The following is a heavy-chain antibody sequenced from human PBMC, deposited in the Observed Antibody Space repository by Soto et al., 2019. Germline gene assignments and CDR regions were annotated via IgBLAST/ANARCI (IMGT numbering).Heavy chain of an antibody. CDR2: IKSKTDGGTT. CDR3: TTAVPVTKPPHFDY. J-gene: IGHJ4*02. CDR1: GFTFSNAW. V-gene: IGHV3-15*01. D-gene: IGHD4-17*01. Sequence: PGGSLRLSCAASGFTFSNAWMSWVRQAPGKGLEWVGRIKSKTDGGTTDYAAPVKGRFTISRDDSKNTLYLQMNSLKTEDTAVYYCTTAVPVTKPPHFDYWGQGTLVTVSS.